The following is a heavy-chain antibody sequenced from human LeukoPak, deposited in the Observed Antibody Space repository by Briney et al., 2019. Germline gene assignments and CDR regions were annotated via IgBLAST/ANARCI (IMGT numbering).Heavy chain of an antibody. V-gene: IGHV3-23*01. CDR3: AKDLQETPWYSSGWMDAFDI. Sequence: TGGSLRLSCAASGFTFSSYAMSWVRQAPGKGLEWVSAISGSGGSTYYADSVKGRFTISRDNSKNTLYLQMNSLRAEDTAVYYCAKDLQETPWYSSGWMDAFDIWGQGTMVTVSS. CDR1: GFTFSSYA. J-gene: IGHJ3*02. D-gene: IGHD6-19*01. CDR2: ISGSGGST.